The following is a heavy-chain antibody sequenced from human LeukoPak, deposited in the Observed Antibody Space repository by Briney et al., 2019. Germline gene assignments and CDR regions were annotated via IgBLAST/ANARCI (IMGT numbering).Heavy chain of an antibody. CDR3: ARDTTVTTLSNYFDY. Sequence: ASVKVSCKASGYTFTSYGISWVRRAPGQGLEWMGWISAYNGNTNYAQKLQGRVTMTTDTSTSTAYMELRSLRSDDTAVYYCARDTTVTTLSNYFDYWGQGTLVTVSS. D-gene: IGHD4-17*01. CDR1: GYTFTSYG. CDR2: ISAYNGNT. V-gene: IGHV1-18*01. J-gene: IGHJ4*02.